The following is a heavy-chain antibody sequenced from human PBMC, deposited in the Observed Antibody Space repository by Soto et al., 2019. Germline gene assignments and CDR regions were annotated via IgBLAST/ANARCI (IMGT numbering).Heavy chain of an antibody. Sequence: ESGPTLVNPTQTLTLTCTFSGFSLSTSGVGVGWIRQPPGKALEWLALIYWDDDKRYSPSLKSRLTITKDTSKNQVVLTMTNMDPVDTATYYCAHSPRGIYGDYSRANNWFDPWGQGTLVTVSS. J-gene: IGHJ5*02. V-gene: IGHV2-5*02. CDR2: IYWDDDK. CDR3: AHSPRGIYGDYSRANNWFDP. CDR1: GFSLSTSGVG. D-gene: IGHD4-17*01.